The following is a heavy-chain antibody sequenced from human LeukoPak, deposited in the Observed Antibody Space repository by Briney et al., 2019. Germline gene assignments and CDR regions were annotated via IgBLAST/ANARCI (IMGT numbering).Heavy chain of an antibody. V-gene: IGHV4-59*01. CDR2: IYCSGST. CDR1: GGSFSSYY. CDR3: ARVPVYYDSSGYYYYYYMDV. Sequence: SQTLSLTCAVYGGSFSSYYWSWIRQPPGKGLEWIGYIYCSGSTNYNPSLKSRVTISVDTSKDQFSLKLSSVTAADTAVYYCARVPVYYDSSGYYYYYYMDVWGKGTTVTISS. D-gene: IGHD3-22*01. J-gene: IGHJ6*03.